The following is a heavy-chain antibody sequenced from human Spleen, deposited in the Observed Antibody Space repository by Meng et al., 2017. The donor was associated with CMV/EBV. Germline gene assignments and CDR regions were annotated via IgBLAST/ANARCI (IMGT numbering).Heavy chain of an antibody. CDR1: GFSLSTSGVG. J-gene: IGHJ4*02. Sequence: SGFSLSTSGVGLGWIRQPPGKDLEWLALIYWDDDKRYSPSLKSRLTITKDTSKNQVVLTMTNMDPVDTATYYCAHRDYCSGGTCTFDYWGQGTLVTVSS. CDR2: IYWDDDK. V-gene: IGHV2-5*02. D-gene: IGHD2-15*01. CDR3: AHRDYCSGGTCTFDY.